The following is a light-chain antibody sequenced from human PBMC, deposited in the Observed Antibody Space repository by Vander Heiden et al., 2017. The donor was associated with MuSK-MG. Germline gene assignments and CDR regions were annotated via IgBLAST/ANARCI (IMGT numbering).Light chain of an antibody. CDR3: QSYDSSLSGSV. CDR2: GNS. V-gene: IGLV1-40*01. Sequence: QSVLTQPPSVSGAPGQRGTISCTGSSTNIGGGYDVHWYQQLPGTAPKLLIYGNSNRPSGVPDRFSGSKSGTSASLAITGLQAEDESDYYCQSYDSSLSGSVFGGGTKLTVL. J-gene: IGLJ2*01. CDR1: STNIGGGYD.